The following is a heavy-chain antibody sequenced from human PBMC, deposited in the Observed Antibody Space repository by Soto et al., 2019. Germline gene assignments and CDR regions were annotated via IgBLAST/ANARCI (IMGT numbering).Heavy chain of an antibody. J-gene: IGHJ6*02. CDR3: GGGAPPYYYYGMDV. D-gene: IGHD1-26*01. CDR1: GGSISGYC. V-gene: IGHV4-59*01. Sequence: SETRSLTCSVSGGSISGYCRSGSGQPPGKGLEWIGYIYYSGSTNYNPSLKSRVTISVDTSKNQFSLKLSSVTAADTAVYYCGGGAPPYYYYGMDVWGQGTTVTVSS. CDR2: IYYSGST.